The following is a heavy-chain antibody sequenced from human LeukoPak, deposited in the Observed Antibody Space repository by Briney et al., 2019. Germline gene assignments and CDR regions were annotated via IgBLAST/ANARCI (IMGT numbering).Heavy chain of an antibody. V-gene: IGHV3-20*04. CDR2: INSNGART. CDR3: ARDRGGDYLYFQH. D-gene: IGHD2-21*02. J-gene: IGHJ1*01. CDR1: GFTVSSNY. Sequence: GGSLRLSCAASGFTVSSNYMSWVRQAPGKGLEWVSGINSNGARTGYADSVTGRFTISRDNRKNSLYLQMNSLRAEDTALYYCARDRGGDYLYFQHWGQGTLVTVSS.